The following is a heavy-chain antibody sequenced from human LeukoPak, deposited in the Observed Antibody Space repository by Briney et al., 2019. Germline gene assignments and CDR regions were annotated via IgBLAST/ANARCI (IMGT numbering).Heavy chain of an antibody. V-gene: IGHV4-34*01. J-gene: IGHJ4*02. D-gene: IGHD3-22*01. CDR2: INHSGST. CDR1: GFTFRSAW. Sequence: GSLRLSCAASGFTFRSAWMSWVRQVPGKGLEWIGEINHSGSTNYNPSLKSRVTISVDTSKNQFSLKLSSVTAADTAVYYCASRLVVVTPFDYWGQGTLVTVSS. CDR3: ASRLVVVTPFDY.